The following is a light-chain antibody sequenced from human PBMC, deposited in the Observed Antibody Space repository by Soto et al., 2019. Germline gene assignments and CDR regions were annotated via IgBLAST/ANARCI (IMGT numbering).Light chain of an antibody. CDR1: SSNIGAGYD. CDR2: GNS. Sequence: QSALTQPPSGSGAPGQRVTISCTGSSSNIGAGYDVHWYQQLPGTAPKLLISGNSNRTSGVPDRCSGSKSGTSASLAITGLQAEDEADYYCQSYDSSLVVFGTGTKLTVL. V-gene: IGLV1-40*01. J-gene: IGLJ1*01. CDR3: QSYDSSLVV.